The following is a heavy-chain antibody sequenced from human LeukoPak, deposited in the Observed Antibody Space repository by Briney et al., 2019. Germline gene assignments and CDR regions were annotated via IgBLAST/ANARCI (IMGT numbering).Heavy chain of an antibody. CDR1: GFTFSSYA. CDR2: ISSNGGST. D-gene: IGHD6-13*01. J-gene: IGHJ1*01. CDR3: PTHLSGSSCWLTCEY. Sequence: GGSLRLSCAASGFTFSSYAMHWLRQAPGKGLEYVSAISSNGGSTYYANSVKGRFTISRDNSKNTLYLQMGSLRAEDMAVYYCPTHLSGSSCWLTCEYWGQDTLVTVSS. V-gene: IGHV3-64*01.